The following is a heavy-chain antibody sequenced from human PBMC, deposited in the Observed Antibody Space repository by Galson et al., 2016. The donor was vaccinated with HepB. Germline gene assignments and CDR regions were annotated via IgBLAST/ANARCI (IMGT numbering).Heavy chain of an antibody. V-gene: IGHV4-30-2*01. Sequence: TLSLTCSVSGDSISSGDYCWTWIRQPPGKDIEWIGHISHTGNTYYSPSLKSRVIMSMDRSRNQFSLHLGSVIAADTAVYYCAIGPRILRAYGDLVSYFDYWGRGVLVAVSS. CDR1: GDSISSGDYC. CDR2: ISHTGNT. J-gene: IGHJ4*02. D-gene: IGHD4-17*01. CDR3: AIGPRILRAYGDLVSYFDY.